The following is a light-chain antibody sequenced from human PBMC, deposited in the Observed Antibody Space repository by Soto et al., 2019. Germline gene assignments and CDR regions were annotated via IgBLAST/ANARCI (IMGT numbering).Light chain of an antibody. CDR2: DAY. CDR1: QDISNY. CDR3: QQYDNLPT. V-gene: IGKV1-33*01. Sequence: EMSQARSSLSASGGHSDNITCQATQDISNYLNWYQQKPGKAPNLLIYDAYNLEAGVPSRFSGSGSGTDLTFCISSLPAEDSATYYCQQYDNLPTFGGGTKVDIK. J-gene: IGKJ4*01.